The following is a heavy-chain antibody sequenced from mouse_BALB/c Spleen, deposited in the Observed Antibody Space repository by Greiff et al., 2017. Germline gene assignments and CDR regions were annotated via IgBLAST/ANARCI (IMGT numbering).Heavy chain of an antibody. CDR3: ARHELVLRAMDY. CDR1: GFAFSSYD. V-gene: IGHV5-12-1*01. J-gene: IGHJ4*01. D-gene: IGHD3-1*01. CDR2: ISSGGGST. Sequence: VMLVESGGGLVKPGGSLKLSCAASGFAFSSYDMSWVRQTPEKRLEWVAYISSGGGSTYYPDTVKGRFTISRDNAKNTLYLQMSSLKSEDTAMYYCARHELVLRAMDYWGQGTSVTVSS.